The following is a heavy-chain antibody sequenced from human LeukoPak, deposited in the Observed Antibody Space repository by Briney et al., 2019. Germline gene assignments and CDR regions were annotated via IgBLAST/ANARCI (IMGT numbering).Heavy chain of an antibody. V-gene: IGHV3-21*01. CDR1: GFTFSSYS. Sequence: KSGGSLRLSCAATGFTFSSYSMNWVRQAPGKGLEWVSSISSSSSYIYYADSVKGRFTISRDNAKNSLYLQMNRLRAQDTAVYYCAREYYDYAWGSYLGFDYWGQGTLVTVSS. CDR2: ISSSSSYI. D-gene: IGHD3-16*02. CDR3: AREYYDYAWGSYLGFDY. J-gene: IGHJ4*02.